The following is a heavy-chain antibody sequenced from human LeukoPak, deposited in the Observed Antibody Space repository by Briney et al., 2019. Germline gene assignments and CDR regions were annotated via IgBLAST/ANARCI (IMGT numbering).Heavy chain of an antibody. CDR1: GNTFTSYG. CDR3: ARMITLRGWFDP. CDR2: ISTFNGNT. D-gene: IGHD3-16*01. Sequence: ASVKVSCKASGNTFTSYGISWVRQAPGQGLEWMGWISTFNGNTNYAQKFKGRVSMTTDTSTSTAYMELRSLRSDDTAVYYCARMITLRGWFDPWGQGTLVTVSS. V-gene: IGHV1-18*01. J-gene: IGHJ5*02.